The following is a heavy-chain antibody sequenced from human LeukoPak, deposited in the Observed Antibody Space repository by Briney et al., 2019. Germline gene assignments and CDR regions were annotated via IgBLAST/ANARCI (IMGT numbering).Heavy chain of an antibody. Sequence: PSETPSLTCTVSGGSISSSSCYWGWIRQPPGKGLEWNGSIYYSGSTYYNPSLKSRVTISVDTSKNQFSLKLSSVTAADTAVYYCARETDSRFDPWGQGTLVTVSS. V-gene: IGHV4-39*07. CDR3: ARETDSRFDP. J-gene: IGHJ5*02. CDR1: GGSISSSSCY. CDR2: IYYSGST. D-gene: IGHD3-22*01.